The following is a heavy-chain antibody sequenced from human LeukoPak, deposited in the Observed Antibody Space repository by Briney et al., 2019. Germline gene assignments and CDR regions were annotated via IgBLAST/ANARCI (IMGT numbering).Heavy chain of an antibody. V-gene: IGHV1-2*02. Sequence: APVKVSCKASGYTFTGYYMHWVRQAPGQGLEWMGWINPNSGGTNYAQKFQGRVTMTRDTSISTAYMELSRLRSDDTAAYYCASLSVWSLSVYSSGWYRHGMDVWGQGTTVTVSS. CDR1: GYTFTGYY. J-gene: IGHJ6*02. CDR3: ASLSVWSLSVYSSGWYRHGMDV. CDR2: INPNSGGT. D-gene: IGHD6-19*01.